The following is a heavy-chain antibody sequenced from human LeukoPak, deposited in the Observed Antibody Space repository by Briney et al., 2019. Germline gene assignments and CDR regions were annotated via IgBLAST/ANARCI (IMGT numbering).Heavy chain of an antibody. D-gene: IGHD2/OR15-2a*01. V-gene: IGHV4-38-2*02. CDR2: IYHSGST. CDR1: GYSISSDYY. CDR3: ARGIGFRYFSDY. J-gene: IGHJ4*02. Sequence: PSETLSLTCTVSGYSISSDYYWGWIRQPPGKGLEWIGSIYHSGSTYYNSSLKSRVTISVDPSKNQFSLKLSSVTAADTAVYYCARGIGFRYFSDYWGQGILVTVSS.